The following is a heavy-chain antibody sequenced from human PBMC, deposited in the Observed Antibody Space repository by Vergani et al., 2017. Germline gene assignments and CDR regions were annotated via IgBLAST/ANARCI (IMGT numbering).Heavy chain of an antibody. Sequence: EVQLLESGGGLVQPGGSLRLSCAASGFTFSSYAMSWVRQAPGKGLEWVSAISGSGGSTYYADSVKGRFTISRDKSKNTLDLQMNSLRAEDKAVYYCATDRDPWELHPEFDYWGQGTLVTVSS. CDR1: GFTFSSYA. CDR2: ISGSGGST. CDR3: ATDRDPWELHPEFDY. D-gene: IGHD1-26*01. V-gene: IGHV3-23*01. J-gene: IGHJ4*02.